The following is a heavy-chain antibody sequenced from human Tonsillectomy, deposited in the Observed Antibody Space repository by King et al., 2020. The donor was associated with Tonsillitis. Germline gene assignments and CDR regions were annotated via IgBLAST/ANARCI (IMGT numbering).Heavy chain of an antibody. CDR1: GGTFISYA. Sequence: VQLVESGAEVKKPGSSVKVSCKASGGTFISYAINWVRQAPGQGLEWMGRIIPILGIANYAQRFQGTVTITADKSTNTAYMELSSLKSEDTAVYYCARDRHDSSGYYHYWGQGTLVTVSS. V-gene: IGHV1-69*09. J-gene: IGHJ4*02. D-gene: IGHD3-22*01. CDR2: IIPILGIA. CDR3: ARDRHDSSGYYHY.